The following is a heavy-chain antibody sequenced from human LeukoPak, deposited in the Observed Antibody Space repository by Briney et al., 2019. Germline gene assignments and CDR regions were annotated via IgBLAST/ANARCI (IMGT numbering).Heavy chain of an antibody. D-gene: IGHD5-12*01. V-gene: IGHV3-23*01. Sequence: PGGSLRLSCAASGFTFRNYALSWVRQAPGKGLEWVSAISGSGGSTYYADSVKGRFTISRDNSRHTLYLQMNSLRADDTAVYYCAKHSGYDLKYFDSWGQGTLVTVSS. J-gene: IGHJ4*02. CDR2: ISGSGGST. CDR1: GFTFRNYA. CDR3: AKHSGYDLKYFDS.